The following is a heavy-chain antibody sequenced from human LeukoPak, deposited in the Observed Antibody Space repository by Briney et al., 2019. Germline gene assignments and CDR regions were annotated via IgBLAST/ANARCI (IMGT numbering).Heavy chain of an antibody. CDR3: ATHFMVRGVRSWFDP. CDR1: GGPISNSRYY. J-gene: IGHJ5*02. Sequence: SETLSLTCSVSGGPISNSRYYWGWIRQPPGKGLEWIGSLSYSGNTYYNPYLRSRVTMSVDTSKNQFSLKLSSVTAADTALYYCATHFMVRGVRSWFDPWGQGTLVTVSS. D-gene: IGHD3-10*01. CDR2: LSYSGNT. V-gene: IGHV4-39*01.